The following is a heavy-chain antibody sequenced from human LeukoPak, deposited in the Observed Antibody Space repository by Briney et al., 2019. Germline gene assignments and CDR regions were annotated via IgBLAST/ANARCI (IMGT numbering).Heavy chain of an antibody. CDR1: GGSISRYY. CDR2: IYYSGST. J-gene: IGHJ6*02. V-gene: IGHV4-59*01. CDR3: ARRDYYYGMDV. Sequence: PSETLSLTCTVSGGSISRYYWSWIRQPPGKGLEWIGYIYYSGSTNYNPSLKSRVTISVDTSKNQFSLKLSSVTAADTAVYYCARRDYYYGMDVWGQGTTVTVSS.